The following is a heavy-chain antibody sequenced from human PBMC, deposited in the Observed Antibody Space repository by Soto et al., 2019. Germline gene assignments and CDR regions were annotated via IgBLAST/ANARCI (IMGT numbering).Heavy chain of an antibody. CDR3: ARYSYGYYYYGMDV. J-gene: IGHJ6*02. CDR2: IYYSGST. V-gene: IGHV4-59*01. CDR1: GGSISSYY. Sequence: SETLSLTCTVSGGSISSYYWSWIRQPPGKGLEWIGYIYYSGSTNYNPSLKSRVTISVDTSKNQFSLKLSSVTAADTAVYYCARYSYGYYYYGMDVWGQGTTVTVSS. D-gene: IGHD5-18*01.